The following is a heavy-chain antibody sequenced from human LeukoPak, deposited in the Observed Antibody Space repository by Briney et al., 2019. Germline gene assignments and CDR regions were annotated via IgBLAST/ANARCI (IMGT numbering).Heavy chain of an antibody. CDR2: ISYDGSNK. Sequence: GGSLRLSCAASGFTFSSYGMHWVRQAPGKGLEWVAVISYDGSNKYYADSVKGRFTISRDNSKNTLYLQMNSLRAEDTAVYYCARGYYVSGNKYYFDYWGQGTLVPVSS. J-gene: IGHJ4*02. CDR3: ARGYYVSGNKYYFDY. V-gene: IGHV3-30*03. CDR1: GFTFSSYG. D-gene: IGHD3-10*01.